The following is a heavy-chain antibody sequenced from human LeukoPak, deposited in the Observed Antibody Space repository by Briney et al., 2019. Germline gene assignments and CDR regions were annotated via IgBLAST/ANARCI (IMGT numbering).Heavy chain of an antibody. CDR1: GFTFSTYV. CDR2: ISSNGDNT. CDR3: VRGTGY. J-gene: IGHJ4*02. Sequence: GGSLRLSCSVSGFTFSTYVMHWVRQAPGKGLEYVSAISSNGDNTYYADSVKGKFTISRDNSKNTLYLQMSSLRADDTAVYYCVRGTGYWGQGTLVTVSS. V-gene: IGHV3-64D*06.